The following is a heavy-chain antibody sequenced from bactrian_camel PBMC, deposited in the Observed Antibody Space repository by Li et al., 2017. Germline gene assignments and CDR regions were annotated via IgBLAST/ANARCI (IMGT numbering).Heavy chain of an antibody. D-gene: IGHD3*01. J-gene: IGHJ4*01. CDR3: YTRFALGGVSWFSCSGRQY. CDR2: IISDGSI. CDR1: GYSTGTRS. Sequence: VQLVESGGGSVQAGGSQRLSCAGSGYSTGTRSLGWFRQAPGKERELVSIIISDGSIKYAESVKGRFTLTQDNAKNTVYLQMNSLKPEDTAKYYCYTRFALGGVSWFSCSGRQYWGQGTQVTVS. V-gene: IGHV3S53*01.